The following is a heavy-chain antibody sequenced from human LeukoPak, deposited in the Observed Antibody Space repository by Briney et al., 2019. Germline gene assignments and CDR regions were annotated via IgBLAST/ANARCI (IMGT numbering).Heavy chain of an antibody. D-gene: IGHD3-22*01. V-gene: IGHV4-30-2*01. J-gene: IGHJ4*02. CDR1: GGSISSGGYY. CDR2: IYHSGST. Sequence: SETLSLTCTVSGGSISSGGYYWSWIRQPPGKGLEWIGYIYHSGSTYYNPSLKSRVTISVDRSKNQFSLKLSSVTAADTAVYYCARVRSMIVAGIDYWGQGTLVTVSS. CDR3: ARVRSMIVAGIDY.